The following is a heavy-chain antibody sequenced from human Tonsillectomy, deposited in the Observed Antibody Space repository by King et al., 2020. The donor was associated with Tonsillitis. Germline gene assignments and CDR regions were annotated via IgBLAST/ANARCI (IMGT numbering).Heavy chain of an antibody. CDR3: ARGPAGTFYYYYMDV. V-gene: IGHV4-4*02. D-gene: IGHD6-13*01. CDR1: GGSISSSNW. Sequence: QLQESGPGLVKPSGTLSLTCAVSGGSISSSNWWCWVRQPPGKGLEGIGEIYHSGRTNYNPSLKIRGTISVDKSKNQVSLKLSSVTAAATAVYYCARGPAGTFYYYYMDVWGKGTTVTVSS. CDR2: IYHSGRT. J-gene: IGHJ6*03.